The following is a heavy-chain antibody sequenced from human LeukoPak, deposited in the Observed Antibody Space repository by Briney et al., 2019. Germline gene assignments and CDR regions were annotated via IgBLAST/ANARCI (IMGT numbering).Heavy chain of an antibody. D-gene: IGHD6-13*01. Sequence: SETLSLTCTVSGGSISSYYWSWIRQPAGKGLEWMGRISGSGGTSYNPSLKSRVTLSVDSSKNQFSLKLSSVTAADTAVYYCVRGPTYSSRWYMDYWGQGTLVTVSS. CDR3: VRGPTYSSRWYMDY. J-gene: IGHJ4*02. V-gene: IGHV4-4*07. CDR2: ISGSGGT. CDR1: GGSISSYY.